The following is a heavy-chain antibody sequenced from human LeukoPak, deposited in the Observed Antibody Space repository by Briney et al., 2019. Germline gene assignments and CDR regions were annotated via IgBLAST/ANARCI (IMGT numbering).Heavy chain of an antibody. J-gene: IGHJ4*02. CDR1: GFTFDDYA. CDR3: AKDHSSGMAPFFDY. CDR2: ISGDGGST. V-gene: IGHV3-43*02. D-gene: IGHD3-22*01. Sequence: RGSLRLSCAASGFTFDDYAMHWVRQAPGKGLEWVSLISGDGGSTYYADSVKGRFTISRDNSKNSLHLQMNSLRTEDTALYYCAKDHSSGMAPFFDYWGQGTLVTVSS.